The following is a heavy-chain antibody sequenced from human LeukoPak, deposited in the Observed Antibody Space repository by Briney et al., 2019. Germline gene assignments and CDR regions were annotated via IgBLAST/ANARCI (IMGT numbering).Heavy chain of an antibody. Sequence: GGSLRLSCAASGFTFSSYAMSWVRQAPGKGLEWVSAISGSGGSTYYADSVKGRFTISRDNSKNTLYLQMNSLRAEDTAVYYCAKDRYKRGSSTSCLFDYWGQGTLVTVSS. CDR1: GFTFSSYA. V-gene: IGHV3-23*01. D-gene: IGHD2-2*01. CDR2: ISGSGGST. J-gene: IGHJ4*02. CDR3: AKDRYKRGSSTSCLFDY.